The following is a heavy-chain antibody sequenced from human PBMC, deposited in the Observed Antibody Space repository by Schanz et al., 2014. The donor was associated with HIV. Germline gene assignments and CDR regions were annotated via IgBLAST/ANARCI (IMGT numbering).Heavy chain of an antibody. CDR2: IHGGGGMP. Sequence: EVQLLESGGGVVQPGGSLRLSCAASGFTFSTYAMTWVRQTPGKGLEWVASIHGGGGMPFYADFVKGRFTVSRDNSKTTLYLQMDSLRAEDTAVYYCAKVPVAHYYYGMDVWGQGTTVTVSS. CDR3: AKVPVAHYYYGMDV. CDR1: GFTFSTYA. V-gene: IGHV3-23*01. J-gene: IGHJ6*02.